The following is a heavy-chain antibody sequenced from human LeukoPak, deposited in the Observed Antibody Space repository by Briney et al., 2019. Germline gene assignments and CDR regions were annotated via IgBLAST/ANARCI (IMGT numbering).Heavy chain of an antibody. CDR3: ARSRSYGFDFDS. CDR2: KYYSGST. D-gene: IGHD5-18*01. CDR1: GVSINTCCYY. Sequence: PSETLSLTCDVSGVSINTCCYYWTWIRQPPGKGLEWIGYKYYSGSTRYNSSLRSRLTISLDSSKNQFSLRLTSVTAADTAVYYCARSRSYGFDFDSWGPGPLVIVSS. V-gene: IGHV4-61*01. J-gene: IGHJ4*02.